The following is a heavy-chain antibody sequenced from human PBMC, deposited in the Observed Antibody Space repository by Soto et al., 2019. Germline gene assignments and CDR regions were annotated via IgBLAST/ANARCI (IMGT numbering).Heavy chain of an antibody. CDR1: GGSISSSSYY. J-gene: IGHJ4*02. CDR2: IYYSGST. Sequence: SETLSLTCTVSGGSISSSSYYWGWIRQPPGKGLEWIGSIYYSGSTYYNPSLKSRVTISVDTSKNQFSLKLSSVTAADTAVYYFARHDPDLTAEIDYWGQGTPVTVSS. V-gene: IGHV4-39*01. CDR3: ARHDPDLTAEIDY. D-gene: IGHD2-2*01.